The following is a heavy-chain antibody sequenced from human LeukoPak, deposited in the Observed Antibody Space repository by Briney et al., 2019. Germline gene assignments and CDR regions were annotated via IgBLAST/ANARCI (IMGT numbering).Heavy chain of an antibody. CDR1: GGSFSFYY. D-gene: IGHD2-21*02. Sequence: SETLSLTCAVYGGSFSFYYWSWIRQPPEKGLEWIGEINLSGSINYNPSLKSRVTISIDTSKNQFSLKLSSVTAADTAVYYCARGGFYCGDDCYVDYWGQGTLVTVSS. V-gene: IGHV4-34*01. CDR2: INLSGSI. CDR3: ARGGFYCGDDCYVDY. J-gene: IGHJ4*02.